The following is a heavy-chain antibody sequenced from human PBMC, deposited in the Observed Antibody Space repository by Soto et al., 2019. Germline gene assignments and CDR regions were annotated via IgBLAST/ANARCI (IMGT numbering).Heavy chain of an antibody. J-gene: IGHJ3*02. CDR1: GFTFSSYA. CDR3: VKDRMAYNSVWDPFDI. CDR2: ISSNGGST. Sequence: PGGSLRLSCSASGFTFSSYAMHWVRQAPGKGLEYVSAISSNGGSTYYADSVKGRFTISRDNSKNTLYLQMSSLRAEDTAVYYCVKDRMAYNSVWDPFDIWGQGTMVTVSS. D-gene: IGHD1-20*01. V-gene: IGHV3-64D*06.